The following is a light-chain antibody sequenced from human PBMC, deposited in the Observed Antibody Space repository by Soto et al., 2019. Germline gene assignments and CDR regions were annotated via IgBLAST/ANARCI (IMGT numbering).Light chain of an antibody. V-gene: IGLV2-11*01. CDR3: CSYAGTSTYV. CDR1: GSDVGDYNY. CDR2: DVS. Sequence: SALTQPRSVSGSPGQSVTISCTGTGSDVGDYNYVSWYRQHPGKAPKLMIYDVSQRPSGVPDRFSGSKSGNTASLTISGLQAEDEADYYCCSYAGTSTYVFGTGTKVTVL. J-gene: IGLJ1*01.